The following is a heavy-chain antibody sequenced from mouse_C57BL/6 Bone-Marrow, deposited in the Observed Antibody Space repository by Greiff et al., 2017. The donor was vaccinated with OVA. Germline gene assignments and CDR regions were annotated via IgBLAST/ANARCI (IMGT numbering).Heavy chain of an antibody. CDR3: ARDEGDFYVY. Sequence: EVMLVESEGGLVQPGSSMKLSCTASGFTFSDYYMAWVRQVPEKGLEWVANINYDGSSTYYLDSLKSRFIISRDNAKNILYLQMGSLKSEDTATYYCARDEGDFYVYWGQGTLVTVSA. CDR1: GFTFSDYY. D-gene: IGHD1-1*01. CDR2: INYDGSST. V-gene: IGHV5-16*01. J-gene: IGHJ3*01.